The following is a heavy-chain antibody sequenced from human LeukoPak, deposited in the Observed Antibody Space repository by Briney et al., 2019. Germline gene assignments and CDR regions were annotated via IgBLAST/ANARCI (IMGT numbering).Heavy chain of an antibody. J-gene: IGHJ4*02. V-gene: IGHV3-7*01. D-gene: IGHD2-15*01. CDR2: IKQDGSEK. Sequence: PGGSLRLSCAASGFTFSSYWMSWVRQAPGKGLEWVANIKQDGSEKYYVDSVKGRFTTSRDNAKNSLYLQMNSLRAEDTAVYYCARVGSRRGSGGSCYKYWGQGTLVTVSS. CDR1: GFTFSSYW. CDR3: ARVGSRRGSGGSCYKY.